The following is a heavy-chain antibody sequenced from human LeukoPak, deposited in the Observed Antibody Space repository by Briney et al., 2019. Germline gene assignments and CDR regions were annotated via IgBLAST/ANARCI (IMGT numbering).Heavy chain of an antibody. CDR2: INPNSGGT. CDR1: GYTFTGYY. CDR3: SRYKGVTNHYYYDYGMDV. J-gene: IGHJ6*02. Sequence: AAVTVSRKGSGYTFTGYYMHGVRQAPGQGREWMGWINPNSGGTNYAQEFQGRGNMTSGTSISTAYMELNSLSPGDTAVYYCSRYKGVTNHYYYDYGMDVWGQGTTVTVSS. D-gene: IGHD4-17*01. V-gene: IGHV1-2*02.